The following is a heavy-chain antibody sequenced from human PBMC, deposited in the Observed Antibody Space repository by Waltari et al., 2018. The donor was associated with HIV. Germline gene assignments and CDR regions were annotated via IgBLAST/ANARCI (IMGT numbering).Heavy chain of an antibody. D-gene: IGHD6-19*01. CDR1: GGAIRRSIYF. V-gene: IGHV4-39*01. Sequence: QLQLRESGPGLVTPSGTLSLSCIVSGGAIRRSIYFGGWFRQTTGKGLEWIGSTHYNGTTHYNPSLKSRVTISIDTSKNQFSLKVTSVTAADTAAYYCARKGWLGGRYFQHWGLGTLVTVSS. CDR2: THYNGTT. CDR3: ARKGWLGGRYFQH. J-gene: IGHJ1*01.